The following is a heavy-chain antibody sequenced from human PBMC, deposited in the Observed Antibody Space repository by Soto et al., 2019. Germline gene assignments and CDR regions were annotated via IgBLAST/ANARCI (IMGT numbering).Heavy chain of an antibody. V-gene: IGHV3-23*01. CDR1: GFTFSTYA. D-gene: IGHD6-19*01. CDR2: ISAYGGST. Sequence: EVQLLESGGGLVQPGGSLRLSCAASGFTFSTYAMSWVRQAPGKGLEWVSTISAYGGSTYFADSVKGRFTISRDNSKNTLYLQMNSLRAEDMAVYYCAKDRVAAPPQYFQHWGQGTLVTVSS. CDR3: AKDRVAAPPQYFQH. J-gene: IGHJ1*01.